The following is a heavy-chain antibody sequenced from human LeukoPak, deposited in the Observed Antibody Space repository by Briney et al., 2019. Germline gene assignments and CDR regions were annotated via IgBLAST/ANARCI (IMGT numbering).Heavy chain of an antibody. J-gene: IGHJ4*02. CDR3: ARDPNYYYDSSGYPSGDY. CDR1: GFTFSSYG. Sequence: PGGSLRLSCAASGFTFSSYGMHWVRQAPGKGLEWVAVIWYDGSNKYYADSVKGRFTIFRDNSKNTLYLQMNSLRAEDTAVYYCARDPNYYYDSSGYPSGDYWGQGTLVTVSS. D-gene: IGHD3-22*01. CDR2: IWYDGSNK. V-gene: IGHV3-33*01.